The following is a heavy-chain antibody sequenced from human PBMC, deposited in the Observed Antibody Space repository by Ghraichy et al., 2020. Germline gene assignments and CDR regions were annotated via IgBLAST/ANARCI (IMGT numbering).Heavy chain of an antibody. CDR1: GGSISNDH. CDR2: LFNDGST. CDR3: ARSLSGLDSGDY. D-gene: IGHD2-2*03. V-gene: IGHV4-59*01. Sequence: GSLRLSCTVSGGSISNDHWNWVRQPPGKGLEWIAYLFNDGSTSYNPSLKNRVTISLDRSQNQLSLRLTSVTAADTAVYFCARSLSGLDSGDYWGQGTLGTVSS. J-gene: IGHJ4*02.